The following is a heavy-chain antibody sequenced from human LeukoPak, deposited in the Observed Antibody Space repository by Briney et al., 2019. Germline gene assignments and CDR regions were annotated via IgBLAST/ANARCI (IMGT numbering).Heavy chain of an antibody. J-gene: IGHJ4*02. CDR2: TYYRSKWFN. CDR3: ARSAGPGVDY. D-gene: IGHD1-14*01. Sequence: SQTLSLTCAISGDSVSSNSAAWNWIRQSPSGGLQWLGRTYYRSKWFNGYAVSVRGRITINPDTSKNQFSLQLNSVTPEDTAVYYCARSAGPGVDYWGQGTLVTVSS. CDR1: GDSVSSNSAA. V-gene: IGHV6-1*01.